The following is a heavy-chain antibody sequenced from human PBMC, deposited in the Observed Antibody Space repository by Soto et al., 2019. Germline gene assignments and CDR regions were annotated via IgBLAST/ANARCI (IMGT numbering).Heavy chain of an antibody. CDR1: VDSVSSNSAA. D-gene: IGHD1-1*01. J-gene: IGHJ6*02. Sequence: PSQTLSLTCAISVDSVSSNSAAWNWIRQSPSRGLEWLGRTYYRSKWYNDYAVSVKSRITINPDTSKNQFSLQLNSVTPEDTAVYYCARGFWSGLEPHYYYYGMDVWGQGTTVTVSS. CDR3: ARGFWSGLEPHYYYYGMDV. CDR2: TYYRSKWYN. V-gene: IGHV6-1*01.